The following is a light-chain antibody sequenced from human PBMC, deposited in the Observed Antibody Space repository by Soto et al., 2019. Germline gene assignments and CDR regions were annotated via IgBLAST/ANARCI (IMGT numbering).Light chain of an antibody. J-gene: IGLJ1*01. CDR2: EVS. V-gene: IGLV2-8*01. CDR3: SSYAGNNNFV. CDR1: SSDVGAYTY. Sequence: QSVLTQPPSASGSPGQSVTISCTGTSSDVGAYTYVSLYQQHPGKAPKLMIYEVSKRPSGVPDRFSGSKSGNAASLTVSGLQAEDEAHYYCSSYAGNNNFVFGTGTKVTVL.